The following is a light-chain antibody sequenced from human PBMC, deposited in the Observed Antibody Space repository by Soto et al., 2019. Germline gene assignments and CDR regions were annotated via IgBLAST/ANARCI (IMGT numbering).Light chain of an antibody. V-gene: IGKV3-15*01. Sequence: EIVMTQSPATLSVSPGDRVTLSCRASQSVASNLAWYLQKPGQAPRLIIYGASTRAPGLPARFSGSGSGTEFTLTISSLQSEDFAVYYCQQYNDWPPLTFGGGTKVEIK. CDR1: QSVASN. J-gene: IGKJ4*01. CDR3: QQYNDWPPLT. CDR2: GAS.